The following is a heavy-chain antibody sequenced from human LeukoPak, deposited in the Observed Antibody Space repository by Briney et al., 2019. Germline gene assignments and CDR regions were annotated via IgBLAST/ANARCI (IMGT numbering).Heavy chain of an antibody. CDR1: GFTFSTYW. V-gene: IGHV3-74*01. Sequence: TGGSLRLSCAASGFTFSTYWMHWVRQVPGKGLVWVSRINSDGSITTYADSVKGRFTISRDNAKNTLYLQMNSLRVEDTAVYYCAGGISATGGGWGQGTMVPVSS. D-gene: IGHD6-13*01. CDR3: AGGISATGGG. CDR2: INSDGSIT. J-gene: IGHJ3*01.